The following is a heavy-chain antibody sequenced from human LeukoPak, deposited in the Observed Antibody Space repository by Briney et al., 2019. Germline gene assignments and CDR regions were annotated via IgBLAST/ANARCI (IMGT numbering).Heavy chain of an antibody. Sequence: PGGPLRLSCAASGFTFSSYAMSWVRQAPGKGLEWVANINLDGSEKFYVDSVKGRFTISRDNAKNSLYLQMNSLRAEDTAIYYCARDGARKDDYWGQGTLVTVSS. V-gene: IGHV3-7*01. CDR3: ARDGARKDDY. CDR2: INLDGSEK. CDR1: GFTFSSYA. D-gene: IGHD4/OR15-4a*01. J-gene: IGHJ4*02.